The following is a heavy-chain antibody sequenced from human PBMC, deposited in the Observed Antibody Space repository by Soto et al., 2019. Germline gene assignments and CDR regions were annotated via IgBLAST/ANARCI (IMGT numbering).Heavy chain of an antibody. D-gene: IGHD6-25*01. J-gene: IGHJ4*02. CDR1: GFTFSSYE. CDR2: ISSSGSTI. V-gene: IGHV3-48*03. CDR3: VGGIGLAATKYYFDY. Sequence: PGGSLRLSCAASGFTFSSYEMNWVRQAPGKGLEWVSYISSSGSTIYYADSAKGRFTISRDNAKNSLYLQMNSLRAEDTAVYYCVGGIGLAATKYYFDYWGQGTLVTVSS.